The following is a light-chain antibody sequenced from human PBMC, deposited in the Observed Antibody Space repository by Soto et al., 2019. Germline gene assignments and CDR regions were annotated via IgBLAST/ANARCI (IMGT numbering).Light chain of an antibody. Sequence: EIVLTQSPATLSLSPGERATLSCRASQSVSSYLAWYQHKPGQAPRLLIYDASSRATGIPARFSGSGSGTEFTLPISSLEAQDFAVYYCQQRSNCPLTFGGGTKVEIK. CDR2: DAS. CDR3: QQRSNCPLT. J-gene: IGKJ4*02. V-gene: IGKV3-11*01. CDR1: QSVSSY.